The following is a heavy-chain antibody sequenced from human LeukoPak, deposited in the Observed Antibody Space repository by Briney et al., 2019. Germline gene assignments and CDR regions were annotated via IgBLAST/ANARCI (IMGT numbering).Heavy chain of an antibody. CDR3: AKGDDSSGYYPYYYYYYGMDV. V-gene: IGHV3-23*01. Sequence: GGSLRLSCAASGFTFSSYAMSWVRQAPGKGLEWVSAISGSGGSTYYADSVKGRFTISRDNSKNTLYLQMNSLRAEDTAVYYCAKGDDSSGYYPYYYYYYGMDVWGQGTTVTVSS. D-gene: IGHD3-22*01. CDR1: GFTFSSYA. J-gene: IGHJ6*02. CDR2: ISGSGGST.